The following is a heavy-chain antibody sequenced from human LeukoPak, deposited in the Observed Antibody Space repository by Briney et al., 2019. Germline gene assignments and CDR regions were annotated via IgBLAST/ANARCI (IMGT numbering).Heavy chain of an antibody. CDR1: GFTFSTYS. J-gene: IGHJ4*02. D-gene: IGHD5-18*01. V-gene: IGHV3-30*04. Sequence: PGGSLRLSCAASGFTFSTYSIHWVRQAPGKGLEWVALISYDGTDKYYADSVKGRFTISRDNSMNTLYLQMNSLRAEDTAVYYCAKDDRIQTRRYSYNYWGQGALVTVSS. CDR3: AKDDRIQTRRYSYNY. CDR2: ISYDGTDK.